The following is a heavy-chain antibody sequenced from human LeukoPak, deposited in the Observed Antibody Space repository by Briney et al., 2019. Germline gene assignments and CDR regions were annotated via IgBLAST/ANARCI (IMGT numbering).Heavy chain of an antibody. CDR2: IYYSGST. CDR1: GGSVSSDSYY. J-gene: IGHJ4*02. CDR3: ARVGYSSYYFDY. V-gene: IGHV4-61*01. D-gene: IGHD5-18*01. Sequence: ASETLSLTCTVSGGSVSSDSYYWSWIRQPPGKGLEWIGYIYYSGSTNYNPSLKSRVTISVDTSKNQFSLKLSSVTAADTAVYYCARVGYSSYYFDYWGQGTLVTVSS.